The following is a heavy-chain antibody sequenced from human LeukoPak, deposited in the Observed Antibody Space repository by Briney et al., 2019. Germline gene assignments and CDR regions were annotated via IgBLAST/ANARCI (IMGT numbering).Heavy chain of an antibody. V-gene: IGHV3-33*06. Sequence: GRPLRLSCAASGFTFSSYGMHWVRQAPGKGLEWVAVIWYDGSNKYYADSVKGRFTISRDNSKNTLYLQMNSLRAEDTAVYYCAKMKASGYDYDAFDIWGQGTMVTVSS. D-gene: IGHD5-12*01. J-gene: IGHJ3*02. CDR3: AKMKASGYDYDAFDI. CDR2: IWYDGSNK. CDR1: GFTFSSYG.